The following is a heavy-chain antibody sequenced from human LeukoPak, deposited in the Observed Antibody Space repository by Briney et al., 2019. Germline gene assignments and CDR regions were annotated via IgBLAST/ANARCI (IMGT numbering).Heavy chain of an antibody. V-gene: IGHV4-59*11. J-gene: IGHJ3*02. D-gene: IGHD2-15*01. CDR3: ARVPRYCSGGSCYMSRDDAFDI. CDR1: GGSISSHY. Sequence: PSETLSLTCTVSGGSISSHYWSWIRQPPGKGLEWVGYIYCSGSTNYNPSLKSRVTISVDTSKNQFSLKLSSVTAADTAVHYCARVPRYCSGGSCYMSRDDAFDIWGQGTMVTVSS. CDR2: IYCSGST.